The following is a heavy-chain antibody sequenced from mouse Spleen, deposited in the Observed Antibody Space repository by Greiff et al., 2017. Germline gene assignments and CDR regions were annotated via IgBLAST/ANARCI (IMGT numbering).Heavy chain of an antibody. CDR3: ARGLRGYFGV. D-gene: IGHD1-1*01. CDR2: ISSGGSYT. Sequence: EVQGVESGGGLVKPGGSLKLSCAASEFTFSSYAMSWVRQSPEKRLEWVAEISSGGSYTYYPDTVTGRFTISRDNAKNTLYLEMSSLRSEDTAMYYCARGLRGYFGVWGAGTTVTVSS. CDR1: EFTFSSYA. J-gene: IGHJ1*01. V-gene: IGHV5-9-4*01.